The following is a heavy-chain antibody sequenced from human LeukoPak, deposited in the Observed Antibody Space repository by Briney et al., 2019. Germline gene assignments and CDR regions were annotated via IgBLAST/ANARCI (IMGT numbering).Heavy chain of an antibody. J-gene: IGHJ4*02. D-gene: IGHD5-18*01. CDR1: GGTFSSYA. CDR2: IIPIFGTA. V-gene: IGHV1-69*13. CDR3: ARDWGYSYGSYRFDY. Sequence: PGASVKVSCKASGGTFSSYAISWVRQAPGQGLEWMGGIIPIFGTANYAQKFQGRVTTTADESTSTAYMELSSLRSEDTAVYYCARDWGYSYGSYRFDYWGQGTLVTVSS.